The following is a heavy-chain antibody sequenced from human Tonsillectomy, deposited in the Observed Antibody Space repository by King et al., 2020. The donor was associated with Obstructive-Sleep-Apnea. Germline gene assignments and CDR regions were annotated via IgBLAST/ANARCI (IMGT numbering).Heavy chain of an antibody. Sequence: VQLVESGAEVKKPGASVKVSCKASGYTFTSYYVHWVRQAPGQGLEWMGWINPNSGGTNYAQKFRGRVTMTRDTSITTAYRELSSLRSDDTAMYYCARDRIVIVPDAIINWFDPWGQGTLVTVSS. J-gene: IGHJ5*02. CDR3: ARDRIVIVPDAIINWFDP. D-gene: IGHD2-2*01. V-gene: IGHV1-2*02. CDR2: INPNSGGT. CDR1: GYTFTSYY.